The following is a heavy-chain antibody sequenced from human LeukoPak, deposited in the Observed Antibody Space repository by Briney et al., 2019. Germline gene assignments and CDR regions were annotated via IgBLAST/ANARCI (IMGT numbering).Heavy chain of an antibody. CDR1: GGSISSYY. J-gene: IGHJ3*02. D-gene: IGHD3-22*01. V-gene: IGHV4-59*01. CDR2: IYYSGST. CDR3: ARADNYYDSSGHHLGPGGAFDI. Sequence: PSETLSLTCTVSGGSISSYYWSWIRQPPGKGLEWIGYIYYSGSTNYNPSLKSRVTISVDTSKNQFSLKLSSVTAADTAVYYCARADNYYDSSGHHLGPGGAFDIWGQGTMVTVSS.